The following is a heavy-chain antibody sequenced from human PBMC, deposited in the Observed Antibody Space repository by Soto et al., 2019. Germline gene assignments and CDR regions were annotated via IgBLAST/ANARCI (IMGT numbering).Heavy chain of an antibody. J-gene: IGHJ4*02. D-gene: IGHD6-6*01. CDR1: GYTFTSYG. Sequence: ASVKVSCKASGYTFTSYGISWVRQAPGQGLEWMGWISAYNGNTNYAQKLQGRVTMTTDTSTSTAYMELRSLRSDDTAVYYCARDPASAYSSSSFDYWGQGTLVTVSS. CDR3: ARDPASAYSSSSFDY. V-gene: IGHV1-18*01. CDR2: ISAYNGNT.